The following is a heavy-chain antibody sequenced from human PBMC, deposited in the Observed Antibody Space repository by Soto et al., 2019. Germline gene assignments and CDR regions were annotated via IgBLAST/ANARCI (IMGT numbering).Heavy chain of an antibody. V-gene: IGHV3-43*01. CDR3: AKDLDPHWSSTSCAEAGVVC. CDR1: GFTFDDYT. Sequence: GGSLRLSCAASGFTFDDYTMHWVRQAPGKGLEWVSLISWDGGSTYYADSVKGRFTISRDNSKNSLYLQMNSLRTEDTALYYCAKDLDPHWSSTSCAEAGVVCWGPGTTVTVPS. CDR2: ISWDGGST. D-gene: IGHD2-2*01. J-gene: IGHJ6*02.